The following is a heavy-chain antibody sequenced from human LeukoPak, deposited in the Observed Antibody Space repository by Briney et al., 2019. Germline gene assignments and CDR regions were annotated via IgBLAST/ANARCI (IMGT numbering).Heavy chain of an antibody. CDR1: GYTFTDYY. CDR3: AKVVHGTVAFDI. V-gene: IGHV1-2*02. D-gene: IGHD2-2*01. Sequence: ASVKVSCKACGYTFTDYYVHWVRQAPGQGLEWMGWINPNSGGTNYAQKFQGRVTMTRDTSISTAYMDLSRLRSDDTAVYYCAKVVHGTVAFDIWGQGTLVTVSS. J-gene: IGHJ3*02. CDR2: INPNSGGT.